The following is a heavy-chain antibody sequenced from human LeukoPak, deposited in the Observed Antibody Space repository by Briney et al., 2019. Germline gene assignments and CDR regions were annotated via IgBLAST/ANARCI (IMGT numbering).Heavy chain of an antibody. CDR3: ARARVEMATTALYYFDY. V-gene: IGHV4-30-4*01. D-gene: IGHD5-24*01. CDR1: GGSISSGDYY. J-gene: IGHJ4*02. Sequence: SETLSLTCTVSGGSISSGDYYWSWIRQPPGKGLEWSGYIYYSGSTYYNPSLKSRVTISVDTSKNQFSLKLSSVTAADTAVYYCARARVEMATTALYYFDYWGQGTLVTVSS. CDR2: IYYSGST.